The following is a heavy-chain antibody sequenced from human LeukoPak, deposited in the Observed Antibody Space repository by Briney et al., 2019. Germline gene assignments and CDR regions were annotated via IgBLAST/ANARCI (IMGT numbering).Heavy chain of an antibody. CDR3: ARVGVGATEPYYYYMDV. V-gene: IGHV3-21*01. CDR2: ISSSSYI. CDR1: GFTFSSYS. D-gene: IGHD1-26*01. Sequence: GGSLRLSCAAPGFTFSSYSMNWVRQAPGKGLEWVSSISSSSYIYYADSVKGRFTISRDNAKNSLYLQMNSLRAEDTAVYYCARVGVGATEPYYYYMDVWGKGTTVTVSS. J-gene: IGHJ6*03.